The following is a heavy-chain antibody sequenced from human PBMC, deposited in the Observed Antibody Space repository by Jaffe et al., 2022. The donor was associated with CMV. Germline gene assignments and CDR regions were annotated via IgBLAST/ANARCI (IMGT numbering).Heavy chain of an antibody. J-gene: IGHJ4*02. V-gene: IGHV3-66*01. D-gene: IGHD3-22*01. CDR3: ASGPMVIPQPTDY. Sequence: EVQLVESGGGLVQPGGSLRLSCAASGFTVSSNYMSWVRQAPGKGLEWVSVIYSGGTTYYADSVKGRFTISRDNSKSTLYLQMNSLRAEDTAVYYCASGPMVIPQPTDYWGQGTLVTVSS. CDR1: GFTVSSNY. CDR2: IYSGGTT.